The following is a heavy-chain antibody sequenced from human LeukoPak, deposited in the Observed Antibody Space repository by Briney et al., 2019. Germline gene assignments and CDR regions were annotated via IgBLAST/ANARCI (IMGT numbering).Heavy chain of an antibody. CDR1: GFTFSAFS. CDR2: ISSSSSDI. CDR3: ATGYTSGTRIDY. Sequence: GGSLRLYCAASGFTFSAFSMNWVRQAPGKGLEWVSAISSSSSDIYYTDSVKGRFTISRDNANNFLYLQVSSLRAEDTAVYYCATGYTSGTRIDYWGQGTLVSVSS. V-gene: IGHV3-21*01. J-gene: IGHJ4*02. D-gene: IGHD6-19*01.